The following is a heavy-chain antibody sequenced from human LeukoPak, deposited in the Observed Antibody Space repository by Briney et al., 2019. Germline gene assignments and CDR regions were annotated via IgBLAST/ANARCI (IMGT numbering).Heavy chain of an antibody. J-gene: IGHJ4*02. V-gene: IGHV3-30*18. Sequence: GGSLRLSCAASGFTFSSYGMHWVRRAPGKGLEWVAVISYDGSNKYYADSVKGRFTISRDNSKNTLYLQMNSLRAEDTAVYYCAKRLGDYWGQGTLVTVSS. CDR1: GFTFSSYG. D-gene: IGHD3-10*01. CDR3: AKRLGDY. CDR2: ISYDGSNK.